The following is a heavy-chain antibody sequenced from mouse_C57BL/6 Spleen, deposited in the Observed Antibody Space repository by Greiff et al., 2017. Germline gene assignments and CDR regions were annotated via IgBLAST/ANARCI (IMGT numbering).Heavy chain of an antibody. Sequence: VQLQQSGAELARPGASVKMSCKASGYTFTSYTMHWVKQRPGQGLEWIGYINPSSGYTKYNQKFKDKATLTADKSSSTAYMQLSSLTSEDSAVYYCAKDYRYAMDYWGQGTSVTVSS. V-gene: IGHV1-4*01. D-gene: IGHD2-4*01. CDR3: AKDYRYAMDY. J-gene: IGHJ4*01. CDR1: GYTFTSYT. CDR2: INPSSGYT.